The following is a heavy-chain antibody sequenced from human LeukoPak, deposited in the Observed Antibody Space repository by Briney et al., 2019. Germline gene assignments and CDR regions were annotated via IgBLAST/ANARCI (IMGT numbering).Heavy chain of an antibody. D-gene: IGHD3-10*01. Sequence: SVKVSCKASGGTFSSYAISWVRQAPGQGLEWMGGIIPIFGTANYAQKFQGRVTITADESTSTAYMELSSLRSEDTAVYYCAADITMVRGGHYHYYYMDVWGKGTTVTVSS. V-gene: IGHV1-69*13. CDR3: AADITMVRGGHYHYYYMDV. CDR2: IIPIFGTA. CDR1: GGTFSSYA. J-gene: IGHJ6*03.